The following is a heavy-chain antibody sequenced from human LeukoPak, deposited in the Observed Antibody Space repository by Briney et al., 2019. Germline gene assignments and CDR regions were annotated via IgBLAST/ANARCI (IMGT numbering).Heavy chain of an antibody. Sequence: PGRSLRLSCAASGFTFDDYAMHWVRQAPGKGLEWVSGISWNSGSIGYADSAKGRFTISRDNAKNSLYLQMNSLRAEDTALYYCAKDVSLYGDYVFDYWGQGTLVTVSS. CDR1: GFTFDDYA. CDR3: AKDVSLYGDYVFDY. J-gene: IGHJ4*02. V-gene: IGHV3-9*01. CDR2: ISWNSGSI. D-gene: IGHD4-17*01.